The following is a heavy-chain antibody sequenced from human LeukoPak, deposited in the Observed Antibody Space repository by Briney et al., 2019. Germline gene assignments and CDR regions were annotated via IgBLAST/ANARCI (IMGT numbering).Heavy chain of an antibody. J-gene: IGHJ4*02. CDR2: ISSSSSYI. Sequence: GGSLGLSCAASGFTFSSYSMNWVRQAPGKGLEWVSSISSSSSYIYYADSVKGRFTISRDNAKNSLYLQMNSLRAEDTAVYYCARAPRDYGMDYWGQGTLVTVSS. CDR1: GFTFSSYS. CDR3: ARAPRDYGMDY. V-gene: IGHV3-21*01. D-gene: IGHD4-17*01.